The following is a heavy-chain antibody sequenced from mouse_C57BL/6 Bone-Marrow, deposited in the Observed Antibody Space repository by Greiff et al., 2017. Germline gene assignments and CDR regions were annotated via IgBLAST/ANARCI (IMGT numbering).Heavy chain of an antibody. CDR3: ARWLLYWYFDV. Sequence: VQLQQSGAELARPGASVKLSCKASGYTFTSYGISWVKQRTGQGLEWIGEIYPRSGNPYYNEKFKGKATLTADKSSSTAYMELRSLTSEDPAVYFCARWLLYWYFDVWGTGTTVSVCS. CDR2: IYPRSGNP. D-gene: IGHD2-3*01. V-gene: IGHV1-81*01. CDR1: GYTFTSYG. J-gene: IGHJ1*03.